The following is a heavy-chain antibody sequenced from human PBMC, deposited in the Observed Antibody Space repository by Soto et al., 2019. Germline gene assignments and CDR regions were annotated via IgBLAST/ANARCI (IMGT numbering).Heavy chain of an antibody. CDR2: IDWDDNK. D-gene: IGHD3-10*01. Sequence: SGPTLVNPTQTLTLTCTFSRFSLSTSGMCVSWIRQAPGKALEWLAVIDWDDNKYYSTSLKTRLTISKDTSKNQVVLTVTNLDPVDTATYYCARSPIYPVWFGEPYYAMYVWGQGTTVTVSS. J-gene: IGHJ6*02. CDR3: ARSPIYPVWFGEPYYAMYV. V-gene: IGHV2-70*01. CDR1: RFSLSTSGMC.